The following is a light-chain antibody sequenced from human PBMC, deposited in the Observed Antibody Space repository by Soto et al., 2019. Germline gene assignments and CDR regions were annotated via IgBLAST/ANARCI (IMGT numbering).Light chain of an antibody. CDR2: AAS. CDR3: LQHYSYSNA. V-gene: IGKV1-17*02. J-gene: IGKJ2*01. CDR1: QDIRNE. Sequence: DIQMTQSPSSLSASVGDRVAITFRASQDIRNELGWYQQKSGEAPKRMVFAASTFQRGIPPRFRGSGSGTDFTLTITDLQPEDFATYYCLQHYSYSNALGHGTKLEI.